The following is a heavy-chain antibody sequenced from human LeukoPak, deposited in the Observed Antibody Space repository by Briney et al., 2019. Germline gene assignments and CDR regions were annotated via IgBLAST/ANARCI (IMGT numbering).Heavy chain of an antibody. CDR1: GFTFSSYA. CDR3: AKDWAWEPYYFDY. D-gene: IGHD1-26*01. J-gene: IGHJ4*02. V-gene: IGHV3-23*01. Sequence: GGSLRLSCAASGFTFSSYAMSWVRQAAGKELEWVSGISGSGGSTYYADSVEGRFTISRDNSKNTLYLQMNSLRAEDTAVYYCAKDWAWEPYYFDYWGQGTLVTVS. CDR2: ISGSGGST.